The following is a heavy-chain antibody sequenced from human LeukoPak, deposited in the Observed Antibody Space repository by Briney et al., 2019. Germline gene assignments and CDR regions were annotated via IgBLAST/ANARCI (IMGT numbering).Heavy chain of an antibody. CDR2: ISYHGSNK. CDR3: AKDHCSSSCYNYYGMDV. J-gene: IGHJ6*02. Sequence: GGSLRLSCAASGFTFSSYGMHWVRQAPGKGLEWVAVISYHGSNKYYADSVKGRVTISRGNSKNTLFLQMNSLRAEDSAVYYCAKDHCSSSCYNYYGMDVWGQGTTVTVSS. CDR1: GFTFSSYG. V-gene: IGHV3-30*18. D-gene: IGHD2-2*02.